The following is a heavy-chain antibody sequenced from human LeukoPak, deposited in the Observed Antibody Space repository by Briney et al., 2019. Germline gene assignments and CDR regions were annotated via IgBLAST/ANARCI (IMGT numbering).Heavy chain of an antibody. CDR1: GFTFSSSA. CDR2: INPSGDDT. J-gene: IGHJ4*02. V-gene: IGHV3-23*01. D-gene: IGHD2-15*01. CDR3: ARQRGYSSSGSCYFDY. Sequence: PGGSLRLSCAASGFTFSSSAMSWVRQAPGKGLEWVSAINPSGDDTYYAESVRGRFTISRDNSKNTVYLQMNSLRAEDTAAYYCARQRGYSSSGSCYFDYWGQGTLVTVSS.